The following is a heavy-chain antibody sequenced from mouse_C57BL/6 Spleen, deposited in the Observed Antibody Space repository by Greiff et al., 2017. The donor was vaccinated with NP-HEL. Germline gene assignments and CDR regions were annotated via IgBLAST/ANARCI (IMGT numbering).Heavy chain of an antibody. J-gene: IGHJ4*01. D-gene: IGHD3-3*01. CDR1: GYTFTSYG. CDR3: ARGTGRKAMDY. CDR2: IYPRSGNT. V-gene: IGHV1-81*01. Sequence: VMLVESGAELARPGASVKLSCKASGYTFTSYGISWVKQRTGQGLEWIGEIYPRSGNTYYNEKFKGKATLTADKSSSTAYMELRSLTSEDSAVYFCARGTGRKAMDYWGQGTSVTVSS.